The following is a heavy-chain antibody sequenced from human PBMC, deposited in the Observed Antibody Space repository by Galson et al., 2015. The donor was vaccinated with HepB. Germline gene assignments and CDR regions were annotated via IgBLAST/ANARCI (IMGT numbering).Heavy chain of an antibody. CDR2: IYYSGNT. J-gene: IGHJ4*02. CDR1: GGSISSSSYY. V-gene: IGHV4-39*01. CDR3: ARLCSTSCSYIGALDC. Sequence: TLSLTCTVSGGSISSSSYYWGWVRQPPGKGLEWIGSIYYSGNTYYNPSLKSRVAISVDTSKNQFSLRLSSVTAPDTAVYYCARLCSTSCSYIGALDCWGQGTLVTVSS. D-gene: IGHD2-2*01.